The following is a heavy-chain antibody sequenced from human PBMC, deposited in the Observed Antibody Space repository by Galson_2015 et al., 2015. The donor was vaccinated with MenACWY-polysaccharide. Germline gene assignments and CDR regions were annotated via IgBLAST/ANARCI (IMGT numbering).Heavy chain of an antibody. CDR1: GFTFSSYG. V-gene: IGHV3-30*02. D-gene: IGHD6-13*01. CDR2: IRYDGRDK. CDR3: AKDRTAAASDGDY. J-gene: IGHJ4*02. Sequence: CAAPGFTFSSYGMHWVRQAPGKGLKWVAFIRYDGRDKYYADSVKGRFTLSRDNSKNTLYLQMDSLRAEDTAVYYCAKDRTAAASDGDYWGQGTLVTVSS.